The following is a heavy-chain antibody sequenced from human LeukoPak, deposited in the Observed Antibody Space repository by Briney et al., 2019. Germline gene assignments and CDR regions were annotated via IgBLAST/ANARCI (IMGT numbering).Heavy chain of an antibody. V-gene: IGHV4-30-4*01. CDR1: GDSISIGDYR. CDR2: IYYIGTA. CDR3: ARSAIGTADFDF. J-gene: IGHJ4*02. Sequence: PSETLSLTCSVSGDSISIGDYRWSWIRQSPGKGLEWIGYIYYIGTAYYNPSLRSRVALSADTSKNQFSLKLNSVTAADTAVYYCARSAIGTADFDFWGQGTLVTVSS. D-gene: IGHD6-13*01.